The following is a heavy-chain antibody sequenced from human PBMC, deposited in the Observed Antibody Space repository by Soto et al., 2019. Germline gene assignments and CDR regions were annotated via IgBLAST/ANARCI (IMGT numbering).Heavy chain of an antibody. CDR1: GGSISGSY. CDR3: AIDPYYYASSGYYPFDY. CDR2: IHYSGST. J-gene: IGHJ4*02. D-gene: IGHD3-22*01. Sequence: SETLSLTCTVSGGSISGSYWSWIRQTPGKVLEWIGYIHYSGSTNYNPSLKSRVTMSVDSAKNQFSLKLSSVSAADTAVYFCAIDPYYYASSGYYPFDYWGQGTLVTVSS. V-gene: IGHV4-59*12.